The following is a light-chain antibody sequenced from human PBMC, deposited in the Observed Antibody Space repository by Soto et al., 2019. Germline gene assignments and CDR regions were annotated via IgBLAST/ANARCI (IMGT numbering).Light chain of an antibody. CDR2: DVS. J-gene: IGLJ1*01. V-gene: IGLV2-14*03. CDR3: NSFTTSSTYV. CDR1: TSDVGRYNY. Sequence: QSVLTQPASVSGSPGQSISISCTGTTSDVGRYNYVSWYQQHPGKAPKLMIYDVSYRPSWVSNRFSGSKSGITASLTISGLPAEDEADYYCNSFTTSSTYVFGTGTKVTVL.